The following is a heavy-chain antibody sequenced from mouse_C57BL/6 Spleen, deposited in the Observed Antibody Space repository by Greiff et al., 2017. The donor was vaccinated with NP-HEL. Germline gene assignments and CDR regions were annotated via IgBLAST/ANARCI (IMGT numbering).Heavy chain of an antibody. CDR2: LNPYNGDT. Sequence: VQLQQSGPELVKPGDSVKISCKASGYSFTGYFMNWVMQSHGKSLEWIGRLNPYNGDTFYNQKFKGKATLTVDKSSSTAHMELRSLTSEDSAVYYCAREGYTTVVAYYYAMDYWGQGTSVTVSS. D-gene: IGHD1-1*01. CDR3: AREGYTTVVAYYYAMDY. J-gene: IGHJ4*01. CDR1: GYSFTGYF. V-gene: IGHV1-20*01.